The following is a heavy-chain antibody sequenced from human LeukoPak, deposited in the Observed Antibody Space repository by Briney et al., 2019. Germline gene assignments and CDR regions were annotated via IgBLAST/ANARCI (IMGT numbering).Heavy chain of an antibody. CDR3: TRVLTTDRGWYTFEF. D-gene: IGHD6-19*01. CDR2: ARNKPNSCST. V-gene: IGHV3-72*01. J-gene: IGHJ4*02. Sequence: PGGSLRLSCEGSGFTFSDHHMDWVRQAPGMGLEWVGRGPARNKPNSCSTQYATSVRGRFTISRDDSKNSLYLRISSLTTEDTAMYYCTRVLTTDRGWYTFEFWGQGVLVTVSS. CDR1: GFTFSDHH.